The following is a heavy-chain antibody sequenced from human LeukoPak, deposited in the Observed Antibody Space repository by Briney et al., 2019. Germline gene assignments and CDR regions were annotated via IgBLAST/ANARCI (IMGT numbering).Heavy chain of an antibody. CDR2: IIPIFGTA. CDR1: GGTFSSYA. CDR3: ARASRFLEWLDAFDI. Sequence: ASVKVSCKASGGTFSSYAISWVRQAPGQGLEWMGGIIPIFGTANYAQKFQGRVTITTDESTSTAYMELSSLRSEDTAVYYCARASRFLEWLDAFDIWGQGTMVTVSS. D-gene: IGHD3-3*01. J-gene: IGHJ3*02. V-gene: IGHV1-69*05.